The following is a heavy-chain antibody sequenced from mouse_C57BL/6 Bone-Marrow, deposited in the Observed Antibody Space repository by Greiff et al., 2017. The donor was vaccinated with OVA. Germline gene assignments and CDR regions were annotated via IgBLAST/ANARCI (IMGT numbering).Heavy chain of an antibody. CDR1: GYTFTNYW. Sequence: QVHVKQSGAELVRPGTSVKMSCKASGYTFTNYWIGWAQQRPGHGLEWIGDIYPGGGYTNYNEKFKGKATLTADKSSSTAYMQFSSLTSEDSAIYYCARNLFGYFDYWGQGTTLTVSS. V-gene: IGHV1-63*01. CDR3: ARNLFGYFDY. CDR2: IYPGGGYT. J-gene: IGHJ2*01.